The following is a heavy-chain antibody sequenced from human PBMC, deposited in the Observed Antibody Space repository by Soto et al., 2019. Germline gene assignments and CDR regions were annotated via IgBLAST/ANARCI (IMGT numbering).Heavy chain of an antibody. CDR1: GFTLSSYA. CDR2: ISGSGGST. Sequence: GSLRLSGAASGFTLSSYAMSWVRQPPGKGLGWVSAISGSGGSTYYADSVKGRFTISRDNSKNTLYLQMNSLRAEDTAVYYCAKESGFLEWLLRYFDYWGQGTLVTVSS. D-gene: IGHD3-3*01. J-gene: IGHJ4*02. CDR3: AKESGFLEWLLRYFDY. V-gene: IGHV3-23*01.